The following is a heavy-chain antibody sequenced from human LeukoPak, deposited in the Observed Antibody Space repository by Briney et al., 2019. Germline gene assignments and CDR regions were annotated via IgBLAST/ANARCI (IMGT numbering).Heavy chain of an antibody. D-gene: IGHD5-18*01. CDR1: GGSISSGGYY. V-gene: IGHV4-31*03. CDR3: ARKGYSYGTANDY. Sequence: SETLSLTCTVSGGSISSGGYYWSWIRQHPGKGLEWIGYIYYSGSTYYNPSLKSRVTISVDTSKNQFSLKLSSVTAADTAVYYCARKGYSYGTANDYWGQGTLVTVSS. J-gene: IGHJ4*02. CDR2: IYYSGST.